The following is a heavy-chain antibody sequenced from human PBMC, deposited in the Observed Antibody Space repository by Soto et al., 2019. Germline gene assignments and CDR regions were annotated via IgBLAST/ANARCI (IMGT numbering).Heavy chain of an antibody. CDR2: IYTSGST. Sequence: KASETLSLTCTVSGGSISSYYWSWIRQPAGKGLEWIGRIYTSGSTNYNPSLKSRVTMSVDTSKNQFSLKLSSVTAADTAVYYCARGDCSSTSCYMKFWFDPWGQGTLVTVSS. CDR3: ARGDCSSTSCYMKFWFDP. D-gene: IGHD2-2*02. J-gene: IGHJ5*02. CDR1: GGSISSYY. V-gene: IGHV4-4*07.